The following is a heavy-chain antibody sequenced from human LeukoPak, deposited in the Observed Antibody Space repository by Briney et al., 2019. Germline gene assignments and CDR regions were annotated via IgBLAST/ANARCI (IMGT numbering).Heavy chain of an antibody. V-gene: IGHV4-39*07. Sequence: PSETLSLTCPVSGGSISSSSYYWGWIRHPPGKGLEWIGTIYYSGSTYYNPSLNSRVTISVDTSKNQFSLKLSSVTAADTAVYYCARALGGSRFGELRYFDYWGQGNLVTVSA. D-gene: IGHD3-10*01. CDR2: IYYSGST. CDR3: ARALGGSRFGELRYFDY. CDR1: GGSISSSSYY. J-gene: IGHJ4*02.